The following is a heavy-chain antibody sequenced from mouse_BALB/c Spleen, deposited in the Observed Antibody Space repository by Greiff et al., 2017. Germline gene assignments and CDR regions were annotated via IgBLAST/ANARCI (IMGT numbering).Heavy chain of an antibody. CDR1: GYTFTSYT. V-gene: IGHV1-4*01. D-gene: IGHD1-2*01. CDR3: ARRGVTTAAFAY. CDR2: INPSSGYT. J-gene: IGHJ3*01. Sequence: VQLVESGAELARPGASVKMSCKASGYTFTSYTMHWVKQRPGQGLEWIGYINPSSGYTNYNQKFKDKATLTADKSSSTAYMQLSSLTSEDSAVYYCARRGVTTAAFAYWGQGALVTVSA.